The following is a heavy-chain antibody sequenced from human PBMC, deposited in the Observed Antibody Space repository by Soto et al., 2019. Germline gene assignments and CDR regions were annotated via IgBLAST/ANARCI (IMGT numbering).Heavy chain of an antibody. J-gene: IGHJ5*02. CDR1: EFTFSKSA. CDR3: AKDGGHTCYIGCWFDP. D-gene: IGHD2-15*01. V-gene: IGHV3-23*01. Sequence: VQLLESGGGLVQPGVSLRLSCTASEFTFSKSALTWVRQAPGKGLEWVSSISGSGATTYYADSAKGRFTISRDDSKNTLYLQMNSLRAEDTAIYYCAKDGGHTCYIGCWFDPWGQGTLVTVSS. CDR2: ISGSGATT.